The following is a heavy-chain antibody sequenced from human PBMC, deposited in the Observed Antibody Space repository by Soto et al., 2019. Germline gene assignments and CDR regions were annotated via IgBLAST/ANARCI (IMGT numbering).Heavy chain of an antibody. D-gene: IGHD3-10*01. V-gene: IGHV5-51*01. CDR1: GYSFTSYW. Sequence: PGESLKISCKGSGYSFTSYWIAWVRQMPGKGLEWMGIIYPGDSGARYSPSFQGQVTVSVDKSITTAYLQWSSLKASDTAIYYCARLAHLSLYGSGSYSYFDSWGQGTXVTVSS. CDR2: IYPGDSGA. CDR3: ARLAHLSLYGSGSYSYFDS. J-gene: IGHJ4*02.